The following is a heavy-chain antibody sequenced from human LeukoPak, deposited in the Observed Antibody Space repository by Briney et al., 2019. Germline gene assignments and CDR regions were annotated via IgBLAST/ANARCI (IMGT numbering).Heavy chain of an antibody. D-gene: IGHD3-10*01. CDR2: INPSGGST. J-gene: IGHJ4*02. CDR1: GYTFTSYG. V-gene: IGHV1-46*01. CDR3: AGRGFDY. Sequence: GASVKVSCKASGYTFTSYGISWVRQAPGQGLEWMGIINPSGGSTSYAQKFQGRVTMTRDTSTSTVYMELSSLRSEDTAVYYCAGRGFDYWGQGTLVTVSS.